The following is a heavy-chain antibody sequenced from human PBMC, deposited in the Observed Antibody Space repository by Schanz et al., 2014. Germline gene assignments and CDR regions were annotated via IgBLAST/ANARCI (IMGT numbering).Heavy chain of an antibody. V-gene: IGHV1-8*02. J-gene: IGHJ6*04. Sequence: QVQLVQSGAEVKKPGASVRVSCKASGYTFTTYAMSWVRQAPGQGLEWVGWMNPKTGNTDHAQKFQGRVSMTWDTSTSTAYMDLSKLRSEDTGVYYCARALKGKVAVVGVIAAQNYYGMDVWGKGTTVTVSS. D-gene: IGHD2-21*01. CDR2: MNPKTGNT. CDR3: ARALKGKVAVVGVIAAQNYYGMDV. CDR1: GYTFTTYA.